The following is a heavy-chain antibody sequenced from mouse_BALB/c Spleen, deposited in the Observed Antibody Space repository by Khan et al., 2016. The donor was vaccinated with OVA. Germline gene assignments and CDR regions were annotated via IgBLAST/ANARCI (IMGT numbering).Heavy chain of an antibody. CDR2: IDPNTDYT. CDR1: GYTFPTYW. Sequence: QVQLQQSGAELAKPGASVKMSCKASGYTFPTYWMHWIKQRPGQGLEWIGYIDPNTDYTEYNQKFKDKATLTTDKSSSTAYMQLSSLTSEDSAVYYCARRGLYVIFAYWGQGTLDTVSA. D-gene: IGHD2-12*01. V-gene: IGHV1-7*01. CDR3: ARRGLYVIFAY. J-gene: IGHJ3*01.